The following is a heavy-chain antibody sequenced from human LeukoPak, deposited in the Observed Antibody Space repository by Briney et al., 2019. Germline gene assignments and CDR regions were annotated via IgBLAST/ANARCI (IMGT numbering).Heavy chain of an antibody. CDR1: GFTFSSYA. CDR3: AKEVNPYYYDSSGYFKEMGY. CDR2: ISGSGGST. V-gene: IGHV3-23*01. D-gene: IGHD3-22*01. Sequence: PGGSLRLSCAASGFTFSSYAMSWVRQAPGKGLEWVSAISGSGGSTYYADSVKGRFTISRDNAKNSLYLQMNSLRAEDTALYYCAKEVNPYYYDSSGYFKEMGYWGQGTLVTVSS. J-gene: IGHJ4*02.